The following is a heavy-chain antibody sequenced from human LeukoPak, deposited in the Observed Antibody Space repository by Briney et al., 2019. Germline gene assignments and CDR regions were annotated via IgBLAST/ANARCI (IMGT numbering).Heavy chain of an antibody. Sequence: PGGSLRLSCAASGFNFNTYGMHWARQAPGKGLEWVASINHNGNVNYYVDSVKGRFTISRDNAKNSLYLQMSNLRAEDTAVYFCARGGGLDVWGQGATVTVSS. V-gene: IGHV3-7*03. D-gene: IGHD3-16*01. CDR1: GFNFNTYG. J-gene: IGHJ6*02. CDR2: INHNGNVN. CDR3: ARGGGLDV.